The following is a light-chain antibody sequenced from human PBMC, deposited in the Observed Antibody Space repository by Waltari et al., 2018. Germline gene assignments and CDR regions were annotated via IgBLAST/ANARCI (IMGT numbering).Light chain of an antibody. CDR2: DVT. V-gene: IGLV2-14*03. CDR3: SSYTNRILV. Sequence: QSALTQPASVSGPPRQSITLSCTGSTTDIGNYDFFYWYQQHPGEAPKLIIYDVTHRPSGISNRFSGSKSGSAASLTISGLQAEDEADYYCSSYTNRILVFGGGTKLTVL. CDR1: TTDIGNYDF. J-gene: IGLJ2*01.